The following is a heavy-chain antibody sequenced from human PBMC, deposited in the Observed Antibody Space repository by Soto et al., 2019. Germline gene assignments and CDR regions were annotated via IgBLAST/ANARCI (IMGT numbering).Heavy chain of an antibody. CDR1: GYTFTGYY. Sequence: ASVKVSCKASGYTFTGYYMHWVRQAPGQGLEWMGWINPNSGGTNYAQKFQGWATMTRDTSISTAYMELSRLRSDDTAVYYCARARGDSSSWYEPEYGMDVWGQGTTVTSP. J-gene: IGHJ6*02. D-gene: IGHD6-13*01. V-gene: IGHV1-2*04. CDR2: INPNSGGT. CDR3: ARARGDSSSWYEPEYGMDV.